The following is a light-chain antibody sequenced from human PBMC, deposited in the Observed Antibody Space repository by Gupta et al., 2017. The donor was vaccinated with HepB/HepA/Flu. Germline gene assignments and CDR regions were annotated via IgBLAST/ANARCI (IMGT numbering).Light chain of an antibody. Sequence: EIVMTQSPATLSVSPGERATLSCRASQSVSSNLAWYQQKPGQAPRLLIYGASTRDTGIPARFSGSGSGKEFTLTISSRQSEDFAGYYCQQHKNWPPLTFGGGTKVEIK. CDR3: QQHKNWPPLT. V-gene: IGKV3-15*01. CDR1: QSVSSN. J-gene: IGKJ4*01. CDR2: GAS.